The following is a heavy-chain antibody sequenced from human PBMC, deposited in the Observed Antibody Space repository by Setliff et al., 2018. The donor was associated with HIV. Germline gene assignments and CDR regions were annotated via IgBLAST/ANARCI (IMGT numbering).Heavy chain of an antibody. CDR3: ARGQGCGGGCHYAFEM. J-gene: IGHJ3*02. V-gene: IGHV4-38-2*02. CDR1: GDSISSDFY. Sequence: LSLTCTVSGDSISSDFYWGWIRQPPGKGLEWIGSIYHSGNTYYMPSLQSRVTISVDMSKNQFSLNLNSVTAVDTAVYYCARGQGCGGGCHYAFEMWGQGTMVTVSS. D-gene: IGHD2-21*02. CDR2: IYHSGNT.